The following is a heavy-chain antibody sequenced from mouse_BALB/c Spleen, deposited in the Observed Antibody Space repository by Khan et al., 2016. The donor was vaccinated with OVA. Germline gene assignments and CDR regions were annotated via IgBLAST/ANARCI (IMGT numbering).Heavy chain of an antibody. D-gene: IGHD2-14*01. CDR2: INTYSGVP. CDR3: ARGRAAYYRNDGGAMEY. J-gene: IGHJ4*01. Sequence: QIQLVQSGPELKKPGETVRISCKASGYTFTTAGIQWVQKMPGKGLKWIGWINTYSGVPTYAEDFKGRFAFSLEISVNTAYLQITMLNVNDTATYFCARGRAAYYRNDGGAMEYWGQGTSVTVSS. V-gene: IGHV9-4*02. CDR1: GYTFTTAG.